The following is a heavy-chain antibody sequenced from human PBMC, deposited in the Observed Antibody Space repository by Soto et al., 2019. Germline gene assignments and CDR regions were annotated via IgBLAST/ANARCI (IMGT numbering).Heavy chain of an antibody. CDR1: GLTLSMSA. CDR2: ISDSGDRT. CDR3: AKDRGIIVKAGDAFDV. V-gene: IGHV3-23*01. Sequence: PGGSLRLSCGASGLTLSMSAVNWVRQAPGKGLEWVSYISDSGDRTYYAYSVKGRFTISRDRSKNTVSLQMDSLRAEDTAVYYCAKDRGIIVKAGDAFDVWGQGTKVTVSS. J-gene: IGHJ3*01. D-gene: IGHD3-16*02.